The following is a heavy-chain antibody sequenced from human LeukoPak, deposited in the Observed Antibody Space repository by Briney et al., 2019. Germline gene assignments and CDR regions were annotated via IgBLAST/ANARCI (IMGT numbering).Heavy chain of an antibody. CDR3: AKALPFYDYVWGSYRPGDAFDI. CDR2: ISGSGGST. J-gene: IGHJ3*02. Sequence: GALRLSCAASGFTFSSYGMSWVRQAPGKGLEWVSAISGSGGSTYYADSVKGRFTISRDNSKNTLYLQMNSLRAEDTAVYYCAKALPFYDYVWGSYRPGDAFDIWGQGTMVTVSS. CDR1: GFTFSSYG. V-gene: IGHV3-23*01. D-gene: IGHD3-16*02.